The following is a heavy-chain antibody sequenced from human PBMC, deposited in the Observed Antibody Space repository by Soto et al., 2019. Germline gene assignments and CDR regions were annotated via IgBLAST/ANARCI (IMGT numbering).Heavy chain of an antibody. CDR1: GFTFSSYA. Sequence: QVQLVESGGGVVQPGRSLRLSCAASGFTFSSYAMHWVRQAPGKGLEWVAVISYDGSNKYYADSVKGRFTISRDNSKNTLYLQMNSLRAEDTAVYYCARDFNGTTGAFDYWGQGTLVTVSS. CDR2: ISYDGSNK. CDR3: ARDFNGTTGAFDY. V-gene: IGHV3-30-3*01. D-gene: IGHD1-7*01. J-gene: IGHJ4*02.